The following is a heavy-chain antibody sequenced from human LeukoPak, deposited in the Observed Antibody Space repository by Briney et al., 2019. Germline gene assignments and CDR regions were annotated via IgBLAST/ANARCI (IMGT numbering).Heavy chain of an antibody. CDR3: TTLSAAAIDY. D-gene: IGHD6-13*01. CDR1: GLSFSDYW. Sequence: GASLRLSCAASGLSFSDYWANWVRVAPGKGLEWVANMNEYGTQTNYVGSVKGRFTISRDRSKTSVYLQMDSLRVEDTAVYCCTTLSAAAIDYWGRGTLVTVSS. V-gene: IGHV3-7*01. CDR2: MNEYGTQT. J-gene: IGHJ4*02.